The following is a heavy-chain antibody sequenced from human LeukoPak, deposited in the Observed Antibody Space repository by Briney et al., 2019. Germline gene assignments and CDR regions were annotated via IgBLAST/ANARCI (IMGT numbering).Heavy chain of an antibody. D-gene: IGHD3-10*01. CDR1: GFTFSSYE. CDR2: ISSSGRTI. V-gene: IGHV3-48*03. CDR3: ATGPRPQVPRAPFDY. Sequence: PGGSLRLSCAASGFTFSSYEMNWVRQAPGKGLEWVSYISSSGRTIYYADSVKGRFTISRDNAQNSLYLQMNSLRDEDTAVYYCATGPRPQVPRAPFDYWGQGTLVTVSS. J-gene: IGHJ4*02.